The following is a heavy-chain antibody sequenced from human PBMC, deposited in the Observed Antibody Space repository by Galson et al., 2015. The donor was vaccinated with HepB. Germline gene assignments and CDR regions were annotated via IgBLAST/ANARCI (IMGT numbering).Heavy chain of an antibody. CDR1: GFTFSSYS. CDR3: ARVGGGASGWSDY. CDR2: ISSSSSYI. D-gene: IGHD6-19*01. Sequence: PLRLSCAASGFTFSSYSMNWVRQAPGKGLEWVSSISSSSSYIYYADSVKGRFTISRDNAKNSLYLQMNSLRAEDTAVYYCARVGGGASGWSDYWGQGTLVTVSS. J-gene: IGHJ4*02. V-gene: IGHV3-21*01.